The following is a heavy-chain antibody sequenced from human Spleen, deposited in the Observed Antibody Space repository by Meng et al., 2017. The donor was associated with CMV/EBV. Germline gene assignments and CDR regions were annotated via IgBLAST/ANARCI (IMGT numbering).Heavy chain of an antibody. J-gene: IGHJ5*02. V-gene: IGHV4-34*01. Sequence: LACAVYGGSFSDYYWSWIRQPPGKGLEWIGEINHSGSTNYNPSLKSRVTISVDTSKNQFSLKLSSVTAADTAVYYCARALRPRRGFDPWGQGTLVTVSS. CDR1: GGSFSDYY. CDR3: ARALRPRRGFDP. CDR2: INHSGST.